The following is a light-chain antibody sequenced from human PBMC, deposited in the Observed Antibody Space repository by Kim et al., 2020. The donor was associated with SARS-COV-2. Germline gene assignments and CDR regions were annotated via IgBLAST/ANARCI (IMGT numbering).Light chain of an antibody. CDR2: DVS. V-gene: IGLV2-14*03. J-gene: IGLJ2*01. Sequence: TITTSCTGTSSNVGGYNYVSWYQQHPGKAPKLMIYDVSNRPSGVSNRFSGSKSGNTASLTISGLQAEDEADYYCSSYTSSSTLVFGGGTQLTVL. CDR1: SSNVGGYNY. CDR3: SSYTSSSTLV.